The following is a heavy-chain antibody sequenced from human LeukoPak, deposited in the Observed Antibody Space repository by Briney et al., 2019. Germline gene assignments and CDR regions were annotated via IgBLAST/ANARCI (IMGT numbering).Heavy chain of an antibody. CDR2: TSSSDAGT. J-gene: IGHJ4*02. Sequence: GGSLRLSCAASGFTLSTYAMSWVRQTPGKGLEWVAATSSSDAGTYHADSVRGRFTISRDNSKNTLYLQMNSLRAEDTALYYCARDFGQQWLVYYFDYWGQGTLATVSS. V-gene: IGHV3-23*01. CDR3: ARDFGQQWLVYYFDY. D-gene: IGHD6-19*01. CDR1: GFTLSTYA.